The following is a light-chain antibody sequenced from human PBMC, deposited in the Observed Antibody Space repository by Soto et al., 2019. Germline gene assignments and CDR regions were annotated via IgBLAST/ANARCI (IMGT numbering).Light chain of an antibody. CDR3: QKIDSYPRA. CDR1: QGISSS. Sequence: IQLTQSPSSLSASVGDRVTITCRAGQGISSSLDWYQQKTWKAPNLLIYTASTFQTGVPSRFSSSGSGTDFALTISRRQPEDLATYYCQKIDSYPRAFGQGTKVEIK. J-gene: IGKJ1*01. V-gene: IGKV1-9*01. CDR2: TAS.